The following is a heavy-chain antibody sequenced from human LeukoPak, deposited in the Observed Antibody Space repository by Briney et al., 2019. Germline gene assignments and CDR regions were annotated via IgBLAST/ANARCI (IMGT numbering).Heavy chain of an antibody. CDR1: GYTFTSYG. D-gene: IGHD3-10*01. CDR2: ISAYNGNT. Sequence: ASVKVSCKASGYTFTSYGISWVRQAPGQGLEWMGWISAYNGNTNYAQKLQGRVTMTTDTSTSTAYMELRSLRSDDTAVYYCARRGGSGSYYHPFDYWGQGTLVTVSS. CDR3: ARRGGSGSYYHPFDY. J-gene: IGHJ4*02. V-gene: IGHV1-18*01.